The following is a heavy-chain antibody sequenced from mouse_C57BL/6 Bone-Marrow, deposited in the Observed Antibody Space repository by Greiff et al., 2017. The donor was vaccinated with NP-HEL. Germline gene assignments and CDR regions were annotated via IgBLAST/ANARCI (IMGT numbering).Heavy chain of an antibody. J-gene: IGHJ1*03. V-gene: IGHV1-81*01. CDR1: GYTFTSYG. CDR3: ARESSPHWYFDV. CDR2: IYPRSGNT. D-gene: IGHD1-1*01. Sequence: VQLQQSGAELARPGASVKLSCKASGYTFTSYGISWVKQRTGKGLEWIGEIYPRSGNTYYNEKFKGKATLTADKSSSTAYMELRSLTSEDSAVYFCARESSPHWYFDVWGTGTTVTVSS.